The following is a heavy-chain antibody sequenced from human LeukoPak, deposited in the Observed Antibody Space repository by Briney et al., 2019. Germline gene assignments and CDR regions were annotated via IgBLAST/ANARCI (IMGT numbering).Heavy chain of an antibody. CDR3: ARVTYDILTGYSQAFDY. CDR2: IYSGGDT. D-gene: IGHD3-9*01. J-gene: IGHJ4*02. V-gene: IGHV3-53*01. Sequence: GGSLRLSCAASGFTVSSNLLSWVRQAPGKGLEWVSLIYSGGDTYYADSAKGRFTISGDNSKNTLFLQMNSLRAEDTAVYYCARVTYDILTGYSQAFDYWGQGTLVTVSS. CDR1: GFTVSSNL.